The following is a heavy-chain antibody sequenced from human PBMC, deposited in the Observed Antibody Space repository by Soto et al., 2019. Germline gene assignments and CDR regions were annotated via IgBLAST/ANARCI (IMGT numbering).Heavy chain of an antibody. D-gene: IGHD6-13*01. CDR3: AKLAAAGADGFDI. J-gene: IGHJ3*02. CDR2: ISGSGDST. Sequence: EVPLLQSGGGLAQPGGSLRLSCAASGFIFTNYAMTWVRQAPGKGLEWVSAISGSGDSTYYADSVKGRFTISRDNSKNTLFVQMKSLRAEDTAVYYCAKLAAAGADGFDIWGQGTMVTVSS. CDR1: GFIFTNYA. V-gene: IGHV3-23*01.